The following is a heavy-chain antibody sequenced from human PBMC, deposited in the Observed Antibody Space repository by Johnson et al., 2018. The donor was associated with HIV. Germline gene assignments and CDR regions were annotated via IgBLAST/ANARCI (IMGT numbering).Heavy chain of an antibody. D-gene: IGHD6-13*01. CDR1: GFTFSTYG. V-gene: IGHV3-33*06. Sequence: QVQLVESGGGVVQPGRSLRLSCAASGFTFSTYGMHWVRQAPGKGLEWVAVMWYDGSNKYYADSVKGRLTISRDNSKNTLYLQMNSLRAEDMAVDYCAKDEWSSSWTNDAVDIWSQGTVVTVSS. CDR2: MWYDGSNK. CDR3: AKDEWSSSWTNDAVDI. J-gene: IGHJ3*02.